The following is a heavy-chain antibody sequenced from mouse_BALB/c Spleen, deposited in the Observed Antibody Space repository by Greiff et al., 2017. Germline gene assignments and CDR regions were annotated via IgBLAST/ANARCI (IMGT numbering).Heavy chain of an antibody. J-gene: IGHJ3*01. CDR1: GFSLTSYG. CDR3: ARIPGDDYGVEFAY. Sequence: VQLQQSGPGLVQPSQSLSITCTVSGFSLTSYGVHWVRQSPGKGLEWLGVIWSGGSTDYNAAFISRLSISKDNSKSQVFFKMNSLQANDTAIYYCARIPGDDYGVEFAYWGQGTLVTVSA. CDR2: IWSGGST. D-gene: IGHD2-4*01. V-gene: IGHV2-2*02.